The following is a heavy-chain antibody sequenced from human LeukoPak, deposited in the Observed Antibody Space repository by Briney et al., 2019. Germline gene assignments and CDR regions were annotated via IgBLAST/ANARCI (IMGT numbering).Heavy chain of an antibody. CDR3: ARGSGRYSYVYYYYGMDV. D-gene: IGHD5-18*01. V-gene: IGHV4-39*01. Sequence: SETLSLTCTVSGGSISSSGYYWGWIRQSPGKGLEWIGGLYYSGSTHYNPTLKSRVTISVDTSKNQFSLKLSSVTAADTAIYYRARGSGRYSYVYYYYGMDVWGQGTTVTVSS. CDR2: LYYSGST. J-gene: IGHJ6*02. CDR1: GGSISSSGYY.